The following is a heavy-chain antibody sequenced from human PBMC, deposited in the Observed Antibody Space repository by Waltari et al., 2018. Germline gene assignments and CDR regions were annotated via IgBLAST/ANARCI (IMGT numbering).Heavy chain of an antibody. CDR1: GGSISSYY. Sequence: QVQLQESGPGLVKPSETLSLTCTVSGGSISSYYWSWIRQPAGQGMQWIGRIYTSGSTNYNPSLKSRVTMSVDTSKNQFSLKLSSVTAADTAVYYCARVPYYDFWSGPYWYFDLWGRGTLVTVSS. V-gene: IGHV4-4*07. J-gene: IGHJ2*01. D-gene: IGHD3-3*01. CDR2: IYTSGST. CDR3: ARVPYYDFWSGPYWYFDL.